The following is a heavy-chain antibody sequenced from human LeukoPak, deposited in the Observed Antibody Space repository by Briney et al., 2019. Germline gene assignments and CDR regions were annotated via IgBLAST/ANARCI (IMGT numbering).Heavy chain of an antibody. D-gene: IGHD5-18*01. CDR2: ISYDGSNK. Sequence: GGSLRLSCAASGFTFSTYGMHWVRQAPGKGLEWVAIISYDGSNKYYADSVKGRFIISRDNSKNTLYLQMNSLRAEDTAVYYCAKVGYTYGYRTPPEYFQHWGQGTLVTVSS. CDR3: AKVGYTYGYRTPPEYFQH. J-gene: IGHJ1*01. CDR1: GFTFSTYG. V-gene: IGHV3-30*18.